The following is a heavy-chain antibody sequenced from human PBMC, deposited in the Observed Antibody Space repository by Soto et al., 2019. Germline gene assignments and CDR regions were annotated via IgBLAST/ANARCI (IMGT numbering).Heavy chain of an antibody. CDR2: IYYSGST. CDR3: ATTVVYYYYGMDV. CDR1: GGSISSSSYY. V-gene: IGHV4-39*01. D-gene: IGHD4-17*01. J-gene: IGHJ6*02. Sequence: QLQLQESGPGLVKPSETLSLTCTVSGGSISSSSYYWGWIRQPPGKGLEWIGSIYYSGSTYYNPSLKSRVTISVDTSKNQFSLKLSSVTAADTAVYYCATTVVYYYYGMDVWGQGTTVTVSS.